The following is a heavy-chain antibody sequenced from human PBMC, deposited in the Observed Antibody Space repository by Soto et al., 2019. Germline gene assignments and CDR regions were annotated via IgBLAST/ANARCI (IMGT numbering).Heavy chain of an antibody. J-gene: IGHJ4*02. CDR2: ISSNGGNT. CDR3: VKEGYMRSDWYGQFDC. V-gene: IGHV3-64D*06. CDR1: GFTFNTFA. D-gene: IGHD6-19*01. Sequence: GGSLRLSCSASGFTFNTFAMHWVRQTPGKGLEFVSAISSNGGNTYYADSVKGRFAISRDNSKNTLYLQMYSLRPEDTALYYRVKEGYMRSDWYGQFDCWGQGTLVTVSS.